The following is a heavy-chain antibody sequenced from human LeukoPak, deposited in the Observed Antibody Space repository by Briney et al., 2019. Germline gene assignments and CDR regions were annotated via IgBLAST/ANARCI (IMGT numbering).Heavy chain of an antibody. J-gene: IGHJ6*02. D-gene: IGHD2-2*01. Sequence: GGSLRLSCAGSGFTFSSSAMSWVRHAPGEGRVWVSSICGSGNTTYYADSVKGRFTVSRDNSNNMLYLQMNNLRVDDTAVYFCAKGRSVSCYGAMDVWGQGTTVIVS. V-gene: IGHV3-23*01. CDR1: GFTFSSSA. CDR2: ICGSGNTT. CDR3: AKGRSVSCYGAMDV.